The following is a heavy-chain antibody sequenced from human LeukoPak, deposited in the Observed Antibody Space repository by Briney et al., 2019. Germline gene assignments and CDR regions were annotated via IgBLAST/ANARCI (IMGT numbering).Heavy chain of an antibody. CDR3: ARFTMTRGWFDP. V-gene: IGHV1-69*05. J-gene: IGHJ5*02. CDR1: GGTFSSYA. D-gene: IGHD3-22*01. Sequence: SVKVSCKASGGTFSSYAISWVRQAPGQGLEWMGGIIPIFGTANYAQKFQGRVIITRDTSASKAYMELRSLRSEDTAIYYCARFTMTRGWFDPWGQGTLVIVSS. CDR2: IIPIFGTA.